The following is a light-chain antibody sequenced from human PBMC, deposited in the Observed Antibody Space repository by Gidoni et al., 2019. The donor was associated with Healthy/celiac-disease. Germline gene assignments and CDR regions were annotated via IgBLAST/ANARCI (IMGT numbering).Light chain of an antibody. CDR1: QSISSW. J-gene: IGKJ2*01. CDR2: DAS. Sequence: DIQMTQSPSTLSASVGDRVTITCRASQSISSWLAWYQQKPGKAPKLLIYDASSLESGVPSRFSGSGSGTEFTLTISSLQPDDFATYYCQQYISYSLSYTFGQGTKLEIK. V-gene: IGKV1-5*01. CDR3: QQYISYSLSYT.